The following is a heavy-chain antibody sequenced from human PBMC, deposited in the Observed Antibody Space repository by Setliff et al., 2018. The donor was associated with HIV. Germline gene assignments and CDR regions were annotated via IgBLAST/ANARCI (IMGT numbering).Heavy chain of an antibody. Sequence: ASVKVSCKASGYTFASYAMHWVRQAPGQRLEWVGWINTGNGDTKYSQDFQGRVTISRDTSASTAHMELSSLRSEDMAVYYCARSQINLVRGVVHYFDYWGQGTLVTVSS. J-gene: IGHJ4*02. CDR2: INTGNGDT. D-gene: IGHD3-10*01. CDR3: ARSQINLVRGVVHYFDY. V-gene: IGHV1-3*03. CDR1: GYTFASYA.